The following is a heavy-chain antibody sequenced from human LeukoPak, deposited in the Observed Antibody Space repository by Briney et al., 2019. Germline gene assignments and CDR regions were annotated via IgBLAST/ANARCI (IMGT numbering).Heavy chain of an antibody. CDR3: ARPRGNSSPTHDAFDI. V-gene: IGHV4-34*01. J-gene: IGHJ3*02. Sequence: SETLSLTCAVYGGSFSGYYWSWIRQSPGKGLEWIGEINHSGATNYNPSLKSRVTISVDTSKNQFSLKLSSVTAADTAVYYCARPRGNSSPTHDAFDIWGQGTMVTVSS. CDR1: GGSFSGYY. CDR2: INHSGAT. D-gene: IGHD6-13*01.